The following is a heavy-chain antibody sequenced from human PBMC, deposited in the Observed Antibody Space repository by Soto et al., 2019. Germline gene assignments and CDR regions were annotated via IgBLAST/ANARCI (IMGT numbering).Heavy chain of an antibody. CDR1: GFTFSSYA. CDR3: AKDHDYYDSSGYPDY. Sequence: EVQLLESGGGLVQPGGSLRLSCAASGFTFSSYAMSWVRQSPGKGLEWVSAISDSGGSTYYADSVKGRFTISRDNSKNTLYLQMKSLRAEDTAVYYCAKDHDYYDSSGYPDYWGQGTLVTVSS. D-gene: IGHD3-22*01. CDR2: ISDSGGST. J-gene: IGHJ4*02. V-gene: IGHV3-23*01.